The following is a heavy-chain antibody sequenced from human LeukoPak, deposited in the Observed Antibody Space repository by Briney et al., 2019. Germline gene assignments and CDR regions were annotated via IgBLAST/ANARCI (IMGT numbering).Heavy chain of an antibody. CDR3: AKEVDNFDY. J-gene: IGHJ4*02. D-gene: IGHD3-9*01. Sequence: GGSLRLSCAASGFTFSSYGMHWVRQAPGKGLEWVAVISYDGSNKYYADSVKGRFTISRDNSKNTLYPQMNSLRAEDTAVYYCAKEVDNFDYWGQGTLVTVSS. CDR1: GFTFSSYG. CDR2: ISYDGSNK. V-gene: IGHV3-30*18.